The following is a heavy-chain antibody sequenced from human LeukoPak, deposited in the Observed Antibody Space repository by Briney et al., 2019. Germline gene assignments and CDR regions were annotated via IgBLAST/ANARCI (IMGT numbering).Heavy chain of an antibody. V-gene: IGHV4-34*01. CDR1: GGSFSGHY. CDR2: INDSGST. D-gene: IGHD5-12*01. Sequence: SETLSLTCAVYGGSFSGHYWSWIRQPPGKGLEWIGEINDSGSTEGNPSLKSRLTISVDTSKNQFSLKLSSVTAADTAVYYCARTPQVGLRFGYFDYWGQGTLVTVSS. J-gene: IGHJ4*02. CDR3: ARTPQVGLRFGYFDY.